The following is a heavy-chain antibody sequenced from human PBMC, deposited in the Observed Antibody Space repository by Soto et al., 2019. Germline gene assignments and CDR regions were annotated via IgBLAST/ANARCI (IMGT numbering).Heavy chain of an antibody. Sequence: QVQVVQSGVEVRRPGSSVKVSCKASGDTFKNCGFSWVRLAPGQGLEWMGGVIPLFGTTDFAQRFQGRLTITTDESTTTAYMELSRLRSEDTATYYCAAELGFVKLSVVWGQGTTVIVSS. CDR3: AAELGFVKLSVV. D-gene: IGHD7-27*01. CDR1: GDTFKNCG. J-gene: IGHJ6*02. V-gene: IGHV1-69*01. CDR2: VIPLFGTT.